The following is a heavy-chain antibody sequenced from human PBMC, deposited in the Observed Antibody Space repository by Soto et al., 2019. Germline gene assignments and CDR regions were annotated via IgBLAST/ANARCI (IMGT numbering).Heavy chain of an antibody. V-gene: IGHV5-51*01. CDR2: IYPGDSDT. CDR3: ARRGTRDSSGHYYAFDI. J-gene: IGHJ3*02. Sequence: GESLKISCKGSGYSFTSYWIGWVRQMPGKGLEWMGIIYPGDSDTRYSPSFQGQVTISADKSISTAYLQWSSLKASDTAVYYCARRGTRDSSGHYYAFDIWGQGTMVTVSS. D-gene: IGHD3-22*01. CDR1: GYSFTSYW.